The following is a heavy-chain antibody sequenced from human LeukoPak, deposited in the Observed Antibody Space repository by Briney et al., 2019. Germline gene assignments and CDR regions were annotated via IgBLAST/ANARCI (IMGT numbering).Heavy chain of an antibody. V-gene: IGHV3-53*01. CDR2: IYSDGST. CDR3: AREGIYSSGRVDYYYYGMGV. J-gene: IGHJ6*02. CDR1: GFTVSSNY. D-gene: IGHD6-19*01. Sequence: PGGSLRLSCAASGFTVSSNYMSWVRQAPGKGLEWVSVIYSDGSTYYADSVKGRFTISRDNSKNTLYLQMNSLRAEDTAVYYCAREGIYSSGRVDYYYYGMGVWGQGTTVTVSS.